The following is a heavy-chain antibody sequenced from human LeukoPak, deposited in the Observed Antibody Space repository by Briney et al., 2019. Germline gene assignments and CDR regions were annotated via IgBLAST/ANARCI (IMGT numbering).Heavy chain of an antibody. CDR3: ARSHSENCTNGVCPVRY. CDR2: IKQDGSEK. Sequence: GGSLRLSCAPSGFTFSSYWMSWVRQAPGKGLEWVANIKQDGSEKYYVDSVKGRFTISRDNAKNSLYLQMNSLRAEDTAVYYCARSHSENCTNGVCPVRYWGQGTLVTVSS. CDR1: GFTFSSYW. V-gene: IGHV3-7*01. J-gene: IGHJ4*02. D-gene: IGHD2-8*01.